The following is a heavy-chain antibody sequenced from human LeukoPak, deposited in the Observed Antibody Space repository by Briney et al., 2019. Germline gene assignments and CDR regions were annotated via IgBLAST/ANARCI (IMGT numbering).Heavy chain of an antibody. CDR3: ARGSSWYGGSDY. CDR2: MNPNSGNT. J-gene: IGHJ4*02. CDR1: GYTFTSYD. D-gene: IGHD6-13*01. V-gene: IGHV1-8*01. Sequence: ASVKVSCKAPGYTFTSYDINWVRQATGQGLEWMGWMNPNSGNTGYAQKFQGRLTMTRNTSISTAYMELSSLRSEDTAVYYCARGSSWYGGSDYWGQGTLVTVSS.